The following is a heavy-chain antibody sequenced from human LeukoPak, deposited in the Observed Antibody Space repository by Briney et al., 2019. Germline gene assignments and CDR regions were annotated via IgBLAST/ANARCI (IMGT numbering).Heavy chain of an antibody. J-gene: IGHJ2*01. CDR3: ARAGRGYCSSTSCYPLWYFDL. CDR2: ISAYNGNT. V-gene: IGHV1-18*01. CDR1: GYTFTIDG. Sequence: ASVRVSSTASGYTFTIDGISWGRQAPGQGLEWMGWISAYNGNTNYAQKLQRRVTMTADTSTSTAYMELRSLRSDDTAVYYCARAGRGYCSSTSCYPLWYFDLWGRGTLVTVSS. D-gene: IGHD2-2*01.